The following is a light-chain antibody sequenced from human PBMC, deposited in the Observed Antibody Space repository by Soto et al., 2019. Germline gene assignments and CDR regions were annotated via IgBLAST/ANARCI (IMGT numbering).Light chain of an antibody. CDR3: CSNAGRPDV. CDR1: SSDIGGYNY. Sequence: QSSLTKPRSVSLSPGQSVAISCTGTSSDIGGYNYVSWYQQHPGKAPKVMIYDVDKRPSGVPDRFSGSKSGNTASLTISDLQTEDEADYYCCSNAGRPDVFGTGTKVTVL. CDR2: DVD. V-gene: IGLV2-11*01. J-gene: IGLJ1*01.